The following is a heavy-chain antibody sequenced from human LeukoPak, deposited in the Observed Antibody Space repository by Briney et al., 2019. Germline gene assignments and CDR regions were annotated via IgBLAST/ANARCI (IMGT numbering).Heavy chain of an antibody. V-gene: IGHV4-34*01. J-gene: IGHJ6*02. CDR1: GGSFSGYY. Sequence: SETLSLTCAVYGGSFSGYYWSWIRQPPGKGLEWIGEINHSGSTNYNPSLKSRVTISVDTSKNQFSLKLSSVTAADTAVYYCARGGGSGSYYKRRPHYYYGMDVWGQWTTVTVSS. CDR3: ARGGGSGSYYKRRPHYYYGMDV. CDR2: INHSGST. D-gene: IGHD3-10*01.